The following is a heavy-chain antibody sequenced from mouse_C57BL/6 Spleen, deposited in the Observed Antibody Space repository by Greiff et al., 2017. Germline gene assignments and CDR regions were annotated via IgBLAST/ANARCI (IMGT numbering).Heavy chain of an antibody. CDR2: IDPETGGT. Sequence: QVQLQQSGAELVRPGASVTLSCKASGYTFTDYEMHWVKQTPVHGLEWIGAIDPETGGTAYNQKFKGKAILTADKSSSTAYMELRSLTSEDSAVYYCTRPYGSSYGFAGWGQGTLVTVSA. D-gene: IGHD1-1*01. J-gene: IGHJ3*01. CDR1: GYTFTDYE. V-gene: IGHV1-15*01. CDR3: TRPYGSSYGFAG.